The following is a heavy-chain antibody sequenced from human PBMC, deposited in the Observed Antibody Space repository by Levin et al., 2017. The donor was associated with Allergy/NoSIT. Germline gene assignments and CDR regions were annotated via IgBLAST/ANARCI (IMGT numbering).Heavy chain of an antibody. D-gene: IGHD5/OR15-5a*01. CDR3: ARNRIIVSGGNDYYYGMDG. CDR2: INYRGVT. Sequence: PSQTLSLTCGVSGGSVSSGTYYWSWIRRPPGKGLEWIGYINYRGVTKYNPSLKSRVTISVDTSKNEFSLKVTSVTAADTAVYYCARNRIIVSGGNDYYYGMDGWGQGTTVTVSS. J-gene: IGHJ6*02. V-gene: IGHV4-61*01. CDR1: GGSVSSGTYY.